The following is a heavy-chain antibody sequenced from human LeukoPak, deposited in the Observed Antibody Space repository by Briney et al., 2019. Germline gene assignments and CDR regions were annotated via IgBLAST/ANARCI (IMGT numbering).Heavy chain of an antibody. CDR3: ARDHRRDFWSGYSDYYYMDV. V-gene: IGHV1-2*02. CDR2: INPNSGGT. CDR1: GYTFTGYY. J-gene: IGHJ6*03. Sequence: GASVKVSCKASGYTFTGYYMHWVRQAPGQGLEWMGWINPNSGGTNYAQKFQGRVTMTRDTSISTAYMELSRLRSDDTAVYYCARDHRRDFWSGYSDYYYMDVWGKGPRSPSP. D-gene: IGHD3-3*01.